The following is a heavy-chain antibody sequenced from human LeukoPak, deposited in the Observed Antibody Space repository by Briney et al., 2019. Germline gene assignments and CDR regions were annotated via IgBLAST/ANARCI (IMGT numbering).Heavy chain of an antibody. Sequence: GGSLRLSCTTSGFTFGDYAVSWVRQAPGKRLEWVGFIGNKAYGGTTEYAASVKGRFTISRDDSKSIAYLQMNSLRTEDTAVYYCTSDQVRLFDFWGQGTLVTVSS. D-gene: IGHD6-25*01. CDR1: GFTFGDYA. J-gene: IGHJ4*02. CDR3: TSDQVRLFDF. V-gene: IGHV3-49*04. CDR2: IGNKAYGGTT.